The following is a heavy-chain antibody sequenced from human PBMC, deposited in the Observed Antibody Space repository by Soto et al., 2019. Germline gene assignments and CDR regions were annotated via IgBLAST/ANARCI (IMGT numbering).Heavy chain of an antibody. CDR2: IYYSGST. CDR3: ARSPRSKSPRFDP. Sequence: SETLSLTCTVSGGSISSYYWSWIRQPPGKGLEWIGYIYYSGSTNYNPSLKSRVTISVDTSKNQFSLKLSSVTAADTAVYYCARSPRSKSPRFDPWGQGTLVTVYS. CDR1: GGSISSYY. J-gene: IGHJ5*02. V-gene: IGHV4-59*01.